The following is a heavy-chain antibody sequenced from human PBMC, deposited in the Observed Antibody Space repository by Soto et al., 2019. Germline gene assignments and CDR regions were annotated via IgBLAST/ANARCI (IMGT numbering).Heavy chain of an antibody. CDR3: ARERAYSYGSGSYPGY. D-gene: IGHD3-10*01. CDR2: IYPGDSDT. V-gene: IGHV5-51*01. CDR1: GYSFTTYW. J-gene: IGHJ4*02. Sequence: PGESLKISCKGSGYSFTTYWIGWVRQMPGKGLEWMGIIYPGDSDTRYSPSFQGQVTISADKSISTAYLQWSSLKASDTAMYYCARERAYSYGSGSYPGYWGQGTVVTVSS.